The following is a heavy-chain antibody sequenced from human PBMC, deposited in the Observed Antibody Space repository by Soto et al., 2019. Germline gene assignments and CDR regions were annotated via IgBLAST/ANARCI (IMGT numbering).Heavy chain of an antibody. V-gene: IGHV3-74*01. Sequence: EVQLVESGGGLVQPGGSLRLSCAASGFTFRNYWMHWVRQAPGKGLVWVSRVNSDGDTTYYADSVKGRFTISRDNAKNTLNLQMNSLAAEDTAVYYCASNYAYAEGYYFYGIDVWGQGATVTVSS. CDR2: VNSDGDTT. D-gene: IGHD3-16*01. CDR1: GFTFRNYW. CDR3: ASNYAYAEGYYFYGIDV. J-gene: IGHJ6*02.